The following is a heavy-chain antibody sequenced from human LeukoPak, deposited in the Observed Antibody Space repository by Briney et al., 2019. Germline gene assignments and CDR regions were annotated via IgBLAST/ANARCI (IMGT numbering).Heavy chain of an antibody. D-gene: IGHD4-17*01. J-gene: IGHJ4*02. Sequence: SRPTLVKPTQTLTLTCIFSGFSLSSPGVGVGWIRQPSGKVLEWIALIYWDDDKRYSPSLKSRLTNNKDPSKNQVVLTMTNMDPVDTATYYCAHRLTDDYGDYVADYWGQGTLVTVSS. CDR2: IYWDDDK. CDR3: AHRLTDDYGDYVADY. CDR1: GFSLSSPGVG. V-gene: IGHV2-5*02.